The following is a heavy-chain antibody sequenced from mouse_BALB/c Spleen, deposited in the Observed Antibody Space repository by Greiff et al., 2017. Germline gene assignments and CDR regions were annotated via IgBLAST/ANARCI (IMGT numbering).Heavy chain of an antibody. CDR3: ARDYDYDDGPFAY. J-gene: IGHJ3*01. D-gene: IGHD2-4*01. Sequence: VQLQESGPGLVAPSQSLSITCTVSGFSLTSYGVHWVRQPPGKGLEWLGVIWAGGSTNYNSALMSRLSISKDNSKSQVFLKMNSLQTDDTAMYYCARDYDYDDGPFAYWGQGTLVTVSA. V-gene: IGHV2-9*02. CDR1: GFSLTSYG. CDR2: IWAGGST.